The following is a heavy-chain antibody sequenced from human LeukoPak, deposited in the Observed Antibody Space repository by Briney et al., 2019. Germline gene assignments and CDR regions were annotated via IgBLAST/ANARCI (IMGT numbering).Heavy chain of an antibody. J-gene: IGHJ4*02. Sequence: GGSLRLSCAASGFTVSSNYMTWVRQAPGKGLEWVSLIYSGGTTYYADSVQGRFTISRDNSKNTLYLQIHSLRAEDTAVYYCARDWSTSRTYSGYPEYWGRGSLVTVSS. CDR2: IYSGGTT. CDR1: GFTVSSNY. D-gene: IGHD5-12*01. CDR3: ARDWSTSRTYSGYPEY. V-gene: IGHV3-66*01.